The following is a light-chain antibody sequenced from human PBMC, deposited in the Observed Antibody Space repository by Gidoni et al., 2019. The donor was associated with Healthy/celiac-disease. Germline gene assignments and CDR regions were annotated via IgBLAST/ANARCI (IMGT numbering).Light chain of an antibody. J-gene: IGKJ5*01. CDR2: EVS. Sequence: ILITQTPLSLSVPPGQPTSISCKSSQCLLHRYGKTYLYWYLQKQGQSPQLLIYEVSSRFSGVQDRFSGSGSGTDFTLKISRVEAEDDGVYYCMQGIHLPPTFGQGTRLEIK. CDR3: MQGIHLPPT. CDR1: QCLLHRYGKTY. V-gene: IGKV2-29*02.